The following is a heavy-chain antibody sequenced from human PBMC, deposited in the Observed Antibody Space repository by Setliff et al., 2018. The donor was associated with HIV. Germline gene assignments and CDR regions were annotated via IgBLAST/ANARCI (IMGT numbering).Heavy chain of an antibody. J-gene: IGHJ4*02. CDR1: GGSFSGYY. Sequence: SETLSLTCAVYGGSFSGYYWSWIRQPPGKGLEWIGEINHSGSTNYNPSLKSRVTISVDTSKNQFSLKLSSVTAADTAVYYCARGPPHYNFWSGYLDYWGQGALVTVSS. V-gene: IGHV4-34*01. CDR3: ARGPPHYNFWSGYLDY. D-gene: IGHD3-3*01. CDR2: INHSGST.